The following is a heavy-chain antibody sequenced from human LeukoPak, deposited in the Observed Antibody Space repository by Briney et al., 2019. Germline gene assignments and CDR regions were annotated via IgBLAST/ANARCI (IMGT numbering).Heavy chain of an antibody. CDR2: INPNGGFT. D-gene: IGHD3-22*01. J-gene: IGHJ6*03. CDR1: GYSFSTHW. CDR3: ARDYYDSSGYAYYYYYYMDV. V-gene: IGHV1-46*01. Sequence: ASVKVSCKASGYSFSTHWMHWVRQAPGQGLEWMGIINPNGGFTSYAQNLQGRVTMTRDTSISTAYMELSRLRSDDTAVYYCARDYYDSSGYAYYYYYYMDVWGKGTTVTISS.